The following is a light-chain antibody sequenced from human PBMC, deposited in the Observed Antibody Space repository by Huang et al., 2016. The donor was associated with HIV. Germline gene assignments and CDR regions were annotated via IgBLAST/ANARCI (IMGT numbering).Light chain of an antibody. J-gene: IGKJ1*01. V-gene: IGKV2-30*01. CDR3: MQGTRWPWT. CDR2: KVA. CDR1: QSLGYSDGSIY. Sequence: DVVMTQSPLSLPVTLGQPASISCRSSQSLGYSDGSIYLNWFQQRPGQSPRRLIYKVANRDSGVPDRFSGSGSGTDFTLKISRVEADDIGIYYCMQGTRWPWTFGQGTKVEIK.